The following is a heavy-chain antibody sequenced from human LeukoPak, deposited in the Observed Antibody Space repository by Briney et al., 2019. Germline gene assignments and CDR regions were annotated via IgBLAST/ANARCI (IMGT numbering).Heavy chain of an antibody. D-gene: IGHD1-1*01. CDR1: AFTFSGYS. J-gene: IGHJ3*02. Sequence: RRSLRLSCVVSAFTFSGYSMHWVRQAPGKGLEWVAFISHDGSNKYCADSLKGRFTISRDNSKNTLFLQMNSLRPEDTAVYYCARVGYDYNWYDAFDIWGQGTMVTVSS. CDR2: ISHDGSNK. CDR3: ARVGYDYNWYDAFDI. V-gene: IGHV3-30*04.